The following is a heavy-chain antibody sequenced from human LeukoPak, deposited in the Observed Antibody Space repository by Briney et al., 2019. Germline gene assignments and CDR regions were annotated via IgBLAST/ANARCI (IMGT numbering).Heavy chain of an antibody. D-gene: IGHD6-19*01. Sequence: GGSLRLSCAASGFTFNIYVMTWVRQAPGKGLEWVSHISGIGGITYYADSVKGRFTIFRDNSKNTLYLQMNSLRAEDTAVYYCAKTTAGNSSGRNPGWPVDYWGQGTLVTVSS. CDR3: AKTTAGNSSGRNPGWPVDY. V-gene: IGHV3-23*01. CDR2: ISGIGGIT. CDR1: GFTFNIYV. J-gene: IGHJ4*02.